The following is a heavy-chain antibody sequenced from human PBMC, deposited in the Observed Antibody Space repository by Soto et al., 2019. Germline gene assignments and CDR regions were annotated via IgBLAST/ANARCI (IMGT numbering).Heavy chain of an antibody. Sequence: SVKVSCKASGGTFSSYAISWLRQAPGQGLEWMGGIIPIFGTANYAQNFQGRVTITADESTSTAYMELSSLRSEYTAVYYCARGLRASSSWSPLYYYGMDVWGQGTTVTVSS. CDR1: GGTFSSYA. V-gene: IGHV1-69*13. J-gene: IGHJ6*02. CDR2: IIPIFGTA. CDR3: ARGLRASSSWSPLYYYGMDV. D-gene: IGHD6-13*01.